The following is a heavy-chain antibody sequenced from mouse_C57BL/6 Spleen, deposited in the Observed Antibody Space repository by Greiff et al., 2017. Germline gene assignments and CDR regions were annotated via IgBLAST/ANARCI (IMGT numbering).Heavy chain of an antibody. V-gene: IGHV1-69*01. CDR3: ARIEGNYGSSYPYY. D-gene: IGHD1-1*01. Sequence: QVQLQQPGAELVMPGASVKLSCKASGYTFTSYWMHWVKQRPGQGLEWIGEIDPSDSYTNYNQKFKGKSTLTVDKSSSTAYMQLSSLTSEDSAVYYCARIEGNYGSSYPYYWGQGTTLTVSS. CDR2: IDPSDSYT. J-gene: IGHJ2*01. CDR1: GYTFTSYW.